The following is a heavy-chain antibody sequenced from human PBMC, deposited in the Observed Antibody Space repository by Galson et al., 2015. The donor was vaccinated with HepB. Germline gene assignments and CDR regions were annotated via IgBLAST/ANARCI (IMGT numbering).Heavy chain of an antibody. CDR2: IYYNGDT. CDR3: ARHPGRGSVGYAFDL. J-gene: IGHJ4*02. CDR1: HGSINNYY. V-gene: IGHV4-59*08. D-gene: IGHD2-2*01. Sequence: TLSLTCSVSHGSINNYYWSWIRQSPGNRLEWIGYIYYNGDTTYNPSLGYRVGMSVDTSVNQVSLWLTSVTAADTAVYYCARHPGRGSVGYAFDLWGQGTLVAVSA.